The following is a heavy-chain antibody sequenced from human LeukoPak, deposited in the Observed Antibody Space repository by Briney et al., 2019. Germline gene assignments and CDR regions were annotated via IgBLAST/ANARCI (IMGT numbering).Heavy chain of an antibody. CDR1: GFTFSDA. CDR2: IDDDETTI. D-gene: IGHD6-19*01. Sequence: GGSLRLSCAASGFTFSDAMNWVRQAPGKGLEWISYIDDDETTIRYADSVKGRFTISRDNARNSLYLQMNSLRAEATALYYCVRETTEFNSGLVMVGFDYWGQGTRVTVSP. V-gene: IGHV3-48*03. CDR3: VRETTEFNSGLVMVGFDY. J-gene: IGHJ4*02.